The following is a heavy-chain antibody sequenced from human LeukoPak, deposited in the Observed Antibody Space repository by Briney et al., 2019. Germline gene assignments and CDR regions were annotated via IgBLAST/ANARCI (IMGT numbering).Heavy chain of an antibody. V-gene: IGHV4-4*02. Sequence: SGTLSLTCAVSGGSISSNNWWGWVRQPPGKGLEWIGEIYHSGSPNYNPSLKSRVTISVDKSRNHFSLNLSSVTAADTAVYYCAKDRTTVVPASYFDYWGQGTLVTVSS. J-gene: IGHJ4*02. D-gene: IGHD2-2*01. CDR2: IYHSGSP. CDR3: AKDRTTVVPASYFDY. CDR1: GGSISSNNW.